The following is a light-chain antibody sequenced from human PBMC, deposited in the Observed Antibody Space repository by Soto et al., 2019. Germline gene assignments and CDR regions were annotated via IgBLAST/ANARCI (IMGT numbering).Light chain of an antibody. CDR3: SSYTISSTHVV. V-gene: IGLV2-14*01. CDR2: DVT. J-gene: IGLJ2*01. Sequence: QSALTPPASVSGSPGQSITISCTGTSSDVGGYNYVSWYQQHPGKAPKLMIYDVTNRPSGVSNRFSGSKSGNTASLAISGLQAEDEADYYCSSYTISSTHVVFGGGTKLTVL. CDR1: SSDVGGYNY.